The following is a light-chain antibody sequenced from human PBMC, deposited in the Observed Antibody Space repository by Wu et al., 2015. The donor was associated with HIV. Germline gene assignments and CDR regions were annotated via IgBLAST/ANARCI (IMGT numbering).Light chain of an antibody. Sequence: EIVLTQSPATLSLSPGERATLSCRASQSVSSYLAWYQQKPGQAPRLLIYDASNRATGIPGRFSGSGSGTDFTLTISRLEPEDFAVYHCQQYSYSPPWTFGQGTKVEIK. CDR2: DAS. J-gene: IGKJ1*01. CDR1: QSVSSY. V-gene: IGKV3-11*01. CDR3: QQYSYSPPWT.